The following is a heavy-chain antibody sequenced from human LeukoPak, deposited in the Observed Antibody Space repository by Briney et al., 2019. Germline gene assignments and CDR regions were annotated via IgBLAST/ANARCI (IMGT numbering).Heavy chain of an antibody. CDR3: AKGGTKVRGATGNS. CDR1: GFTFSSFA. CDR2: ISGGGTST. J-gene: IGHJ5*02. V-gene: IGHV3-23*01. D-gene: IGHD3-10*01. Sequence: GGSLRLSCAASGFTFSSFAMNWVRQAPGKGLEWVSSISGGGTSTYYADSVKGRFTISRDNSKNTLYLQMNSLRAEDTAVYYCAKGGTKVRGATGNSWGQGTLVTVSS.